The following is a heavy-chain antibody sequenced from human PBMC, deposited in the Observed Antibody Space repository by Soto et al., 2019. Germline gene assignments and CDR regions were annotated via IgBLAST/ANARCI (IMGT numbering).Heavy chain of an antibody. Sequence: QVQLVQSGAEVKKPGASVKVSCKASGYTFSNYGFSWVRQAPGQGLEWMGWIYIDNTKYAQKFQGRVTMTTDTSTSTVYMELRRLRSDDTAVYYCARDRDWNLDYWGQGTLVTVTS. V-gene: IGHV1-18*01. D-gene: IGHD1-1*01. J-gene: IGHJ4*02. CDR3: ARDRDWNLDY. CDR2: IYIDNT. CDR1: GYTFSNYG.